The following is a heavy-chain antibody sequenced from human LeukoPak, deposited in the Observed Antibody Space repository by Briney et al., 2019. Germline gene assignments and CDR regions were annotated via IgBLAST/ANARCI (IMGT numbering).Heavy chain of an antibody. Sequence: VGSLRLSCAASGFTFSSYEMNWVRQAPGKGLKWVSYISSSGSTIYYADSVKGRFTISRDNAKNSLYLQMDSLRAEDTAVYYCARNPRRVFLHSPPPGPYWGQGTLVTVSS. V-gene: IGHV3-48*03. CDR3: ARNPRRVFLHSPPPGPY. CDR1: GFTFSSYE. D-gene: IGHD2-21*01. CDR2: ISSSGSTI. J-gene: IGHJ4*02.